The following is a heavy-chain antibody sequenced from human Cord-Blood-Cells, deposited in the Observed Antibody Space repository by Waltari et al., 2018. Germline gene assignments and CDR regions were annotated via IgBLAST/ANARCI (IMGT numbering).Heavy chain of an antibody. Sequence: QVQLVQSGAEVKKPGASVKVSCKVSGYTLTELSMHWVRQAPGKGLEWMGGFDTEDGETIYAKKFQGRGTMTEDTSTDTADMELSSLRSEDTAVYYCATDPAHESSGYYYDYWGQGTLVTVSS. CDR3: ATDPAHESSGYYYDY. CDR2: FDTEDGET. J-gene: IGHJ4*02. D-gene: IGHD3-22*01. V-gene: IGHV1-24*01. CDR1: GYTLTELS.